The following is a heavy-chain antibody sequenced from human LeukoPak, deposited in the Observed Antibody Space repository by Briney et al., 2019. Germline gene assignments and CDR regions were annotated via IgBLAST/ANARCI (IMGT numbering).Heavy chain of an antibody. D-gene: IGHD3-3*01. CDR3: ARSARLMKGVVEVTALDD. CDR2: IRYDGSNK. Sequence: GGSLRLSCAASGFTFSSYGMHWVRQAPGKGLEWVAFIRYDGSNKYYADSVKGRFTIARDNAKNSVYLEMNSLRADDTAVYYCARSARLMKGVVEVTALDDWGQGTLVTVSS. J-gene: IGHJ4*02. V-gene: IGHV3-30*02. CDR1: GFTFSSYG.